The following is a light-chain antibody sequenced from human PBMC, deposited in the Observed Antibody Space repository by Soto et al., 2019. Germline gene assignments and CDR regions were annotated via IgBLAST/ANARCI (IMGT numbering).Light chain of an antibody. V-gene: IGKV3D-15*01. J-gene: IGKJ5*01. CDR2: GAS. CDR3: QQYNKWPAEIT. Sequence: ETVMTQSPATLSVSPGERATLSCRASQSVRTKLAWYQQKPGQAPRLLIYGASSRATGIPPRFSGSGSGTEFTLTISSLQSEDSGVYYCQQYNKWPAEITFDQGTRLEIK. CDR1: QSVRTK.